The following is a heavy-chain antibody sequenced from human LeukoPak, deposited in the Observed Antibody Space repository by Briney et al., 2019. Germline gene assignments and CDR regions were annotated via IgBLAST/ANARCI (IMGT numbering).Heavy chain of an antibody. Sequence: SATLSLTCAVSGSFISSNGFYWGWIRQPPGKWLESIGSIYYSGSTYYNPSLKSRVTISVDTSKNQFSLKLSSVTAADTAVYYCARFSENYFDYWGQGTLVTVSS. CDR3: ARFSENYFDY. V-gene: IGHV4-39*01. CDR2: IYYSGST. J-gene: IGHJ4*02. CDR1: GSFISSNGFY. D-gene: IGHD1-26*01.